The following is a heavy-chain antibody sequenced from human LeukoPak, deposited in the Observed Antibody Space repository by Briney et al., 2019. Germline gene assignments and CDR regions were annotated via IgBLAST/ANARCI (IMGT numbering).Heavy chain of an antibody. J-gene: IGHJ4*02. CDR1: GFTFSSYA. CDR3: AKGVAVAGTVSTPLD. CDR2: ISYDGSNK. V-gene: IGHV3-30*04. Sequence: QSGGSLRLSCAASGFTFSSYAMHWVRQAPGKGLEWVAVISYDGSNKYYADSVKGRFTISRDNSKNTLYLQMNSLRAEDTAVYYCAKGVAVAGTVSTPLDWGQGTLVTVSS. D-gene: IGHD6-19*01.